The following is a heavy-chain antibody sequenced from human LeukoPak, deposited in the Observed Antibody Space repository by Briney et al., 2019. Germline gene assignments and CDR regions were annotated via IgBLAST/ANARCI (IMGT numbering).Heavy chain of an antibody. D-gene: IGHD1-14*01. J-gene: IGHJ5*02. CDR1: GGSISSNNYY. CDR2: IYYSGST. Sequence: SETLSLTCTVSGGSISSNNYYWGWVRQPPGKGLEWIGSIYYSGSTYYNPSLKSRVTISLDTSKNLFSLRLSSVTAADPAVYYCATHVRGTGTTRWFDPWGQGTLVTVSS. CDR3: ATHVRGTGTTRWFDP. V-gene: IGHV4-39*01.